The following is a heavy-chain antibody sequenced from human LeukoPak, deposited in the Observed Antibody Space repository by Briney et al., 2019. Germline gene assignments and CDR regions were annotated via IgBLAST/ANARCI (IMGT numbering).Heavy chain of an antibody. CDR2: ISSSSSYI. J-gene: IGHJ4*02. V-gene: IGHV3-21*01. CDR3: ARALIAAAGTGSKAYYFDY. D-gene: IGHD6-13*01. Sequence: GGSLRLSCAASGFTFSSYSMNWVRQAPGKGLEWVSSISSSSSYIYYADSVKGRFTISRDNAKNSLYLQMNSLRAEDTAVYYCARALIAAAGTGSKAYYFDYWGQGTLVTVSS. CDR1: GFTFSSYS.